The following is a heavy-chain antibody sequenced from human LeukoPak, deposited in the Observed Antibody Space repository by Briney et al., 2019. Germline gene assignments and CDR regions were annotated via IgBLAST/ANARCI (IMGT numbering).Heavy chain of an antibody. J-gene: IGHJ4*02. V-gene: IGHV3-49*03. D-gene: IGHD4-17*01. Sequence: HSGRSLRLSWSASGFTFDDYAVSWFRQAPGKGLEWVGFIRSKAFGGTPEYAASVRGRFTISRDDSKSIAYLQMNSLKTEDTAVYYCTRNTVXVHFDYXSQGTLVTVSS. CDR2: IRSKAFGGTP. CDR3: TRNTVXVHFDY. CDR1: GFTFDDYA.